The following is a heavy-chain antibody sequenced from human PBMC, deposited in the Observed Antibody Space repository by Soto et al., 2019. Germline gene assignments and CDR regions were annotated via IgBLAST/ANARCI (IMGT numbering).Heavy chain of an antibody. CDR2: ISYDGGNK. Sequence: PGGSLRLSCAASGFTFSSYCMHWVRQAPGKGLEWVAVISYDGGNKYYADSVKGRFTISRDNSKNTLYLQMNSLRAEDTAVYYCAKTKVEYSSSDHYYYYYGMDVWGQGTTVTVSS. J-gene: IGHJ6*02. CDR3: AKTKVEYSSSDHYYYYYGMDV. V-gene: IGHV3-30*18. CDR1: GFTFSSYC. D-gene: IGHD6-6*01.